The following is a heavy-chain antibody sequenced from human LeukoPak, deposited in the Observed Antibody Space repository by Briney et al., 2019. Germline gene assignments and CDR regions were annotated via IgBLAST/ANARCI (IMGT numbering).Heavy chain of an antibody. CDR3: AQPGTTVTSPIYC. CDR2: ISGSGGST. CDR1: GFTLSSYA. J-gene: IGHJ4*02. V-gene: IGHV3-23*01. D-gene: IGHD4-17*01. Sequence: GGSLRLSCAASGFTLSSYAMSWVRQAPGKGLEWVSAISGSGGSTYYADSVKGRFTISRDNSKNTLYLQMNSLRAEDTAVYYCAQPGTTVTSPIYCWGQGTLVTVSS.